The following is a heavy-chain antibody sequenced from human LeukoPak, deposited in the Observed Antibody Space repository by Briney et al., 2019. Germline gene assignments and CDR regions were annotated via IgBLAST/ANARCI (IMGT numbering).Heavy chain of an antibody. CDR1: GFTFSSYA. J-gene: IGHJ4*02. V-gene: IGHV3-23*01. CDR3: AKDLLTAMVKFRDC. D-gene: IGHD5-18*01. Sequence: GGSLRLSCAASGFTFSSYAMSWVRQPPGKGLGWVSAISGSGGSTYYANSGKGRFTISRDNSKNTLYLQMNSLRAEDTAVYYCAKDLLTAMVKFRDCWGQGTLVTVSS. CDR2: ISGSGGST.